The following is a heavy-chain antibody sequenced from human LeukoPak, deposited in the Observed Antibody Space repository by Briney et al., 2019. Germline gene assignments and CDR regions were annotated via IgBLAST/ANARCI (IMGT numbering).Heavy chain of an antibody. CDR2: ISSSSSTI. CDR1: GFTFSSYS. J-gene: IGHJ4*02. CDR3: ARDPPRTPENYYDSSGKVGGFDY. V-gene: IGHV3-48*01. D-gene: IGHD3-22*01. Sequence: PGGSLRLSCAASGFTFSSYSMNWVRQAPGKGLEWVSYISSSSSTIYYADSVKGRFTISRDNSKNTLYLQMNSLRAEDTAVYYCARDPPRTPENYYDSSGKVGGFDYWGQGTLVTVSS.